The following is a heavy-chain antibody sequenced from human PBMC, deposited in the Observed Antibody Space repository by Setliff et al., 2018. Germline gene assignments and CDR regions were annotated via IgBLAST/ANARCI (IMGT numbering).Heavy chain of an antibody. D-gene: IGHD3-22*01. Sequence: PSETLSLTCAVYGGSFSDYYWSWIRQPPGKGLEWIGEINPSGSTNYNPSLESRVTISVDTSKNQFSLKLSSVTAADTAVYYCARILVESSGDSDYFDYWGQGTLVTVSS. CDR3: ARILVESSGDSDYFDY. CDR2: INPSGST. CDR1: GGSFSDYY. J-gene: IGHJ4*02. V-gene: IGHV4-34*01.